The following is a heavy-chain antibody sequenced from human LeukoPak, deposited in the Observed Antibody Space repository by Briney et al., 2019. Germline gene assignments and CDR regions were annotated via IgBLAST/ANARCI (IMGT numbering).Heavy chain of an antibody. CDR1: GGSISSYY. D-gene: IGHD3-22*01. CDR3: ARDRDSFSY. CDR2: IYYSGST. V-gene: IGHV4-59*01. J-gene: IGHJ4*02. Sequence: SETLSLTCTVSGGSISSYYWSWIRQPPGKGLEWIGYIYYSGSTNYNPSLKSRVTISVDTSKNQFSLKLSSVTATDTAVYYCARDRDSFSYWGQGTLVTVSS.